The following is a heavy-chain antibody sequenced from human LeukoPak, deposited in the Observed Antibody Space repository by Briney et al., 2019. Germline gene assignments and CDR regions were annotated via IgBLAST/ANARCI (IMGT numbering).Heavy chain of an antibody. J-gene: IGHJ4*02. V-gene: IGHV1-2*02. Sequence: ASVKVSCRASGYTFTGYYVYWVRQAPGQGLEWMGWINPNSGGTNYAQKFQGRVTMTRDTSISTAYMELSRLRSDDTAVYYCARSTGTTFGLSDYWGQGTLVTVSS. CDR1: GYTFTGYY. CDR3: ARSTGTTFGLSDY. D-gene: IGHD3-16*01. CDR2: INPNSGGT.